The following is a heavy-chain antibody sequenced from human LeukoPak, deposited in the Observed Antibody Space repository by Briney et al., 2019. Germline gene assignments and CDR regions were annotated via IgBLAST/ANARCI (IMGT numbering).Heavy chain of an antibody. Sequence: GRSLRLSCAASGFTFSSYGTHWVRQAPGKGLEWVAVISYDGSNKYYADSVKGRFTISRDNSKNTLYLQMNSLRAEDTAVYYCAKVPDGDYGVDYWGQGTLVTVSS. CDR3: AKVPDGDYGVDY. J-gene: IGHJ4*02. D-gene: IGHD4-17*01. CDR2: ISYDGSNK. CDR1: GFTFSSYG. V-gene: IGHV3-30*18.